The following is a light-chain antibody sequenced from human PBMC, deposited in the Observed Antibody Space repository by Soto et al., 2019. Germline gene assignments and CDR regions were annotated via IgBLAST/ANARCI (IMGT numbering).Light chain of an antibody. CDR2: EAS. CDR3: QQYNGT. Sequence: DIQMTQSPSTLSASVGDRVAITCRASQTISNWLAWYQQRPGKAPKLLIYEASTLETGVPPRFSGSASGTEFTLTISGLQPDDYATYYCQQYNGTFGQGTKVEI. CDR1: QTISNW. V-gene: IGKV1-5*03. J-gene: IGKJ1*01.